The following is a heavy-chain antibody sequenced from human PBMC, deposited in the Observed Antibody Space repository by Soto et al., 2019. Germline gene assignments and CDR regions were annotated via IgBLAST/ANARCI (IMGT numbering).Heavy chain of an antibody. D-gene: IGHD2-15*01. CDR3: ASHRCSGGSCYSVYYYGMDV. Sequence: QVQLVQSGAEVKKPGSSVKVSCKASGGTFSSYAISWVRQAPGQGLEWMGGIIPIFGTVNYAQKFQGRVTITADESTSTAYMELSSLRSEDTAVYYCASHRCSGGSCYSVYYYGMDVWGQGTTVTVSS. J-gene: IGHJ6*02. CDR1: GGTFSSYA. V-gene: IGHV1-69*01. CDR2: IIPIFGTV.